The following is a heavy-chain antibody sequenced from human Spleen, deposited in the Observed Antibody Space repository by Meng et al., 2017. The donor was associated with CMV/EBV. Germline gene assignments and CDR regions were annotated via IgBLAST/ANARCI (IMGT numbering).Heavy chain of an antibody. J-gene: IGHJ4*02. CDR2: IYHSGST. V-gene: IGHV4-4*02. Sequence: GSISSSNLWTWVRQVPGKGLEWIGEIYHSGSTNYNPSLKSRVTISVDTSKNQFSLKLSSVTAADTAVYYCARGVRYSSSWYRWYFDYWGQGTLVTVSS. CDR1: GSISSSNL. D-gene: IGHD6-13*01. CDR3: ARGVRYSSSWYRWYFDY.